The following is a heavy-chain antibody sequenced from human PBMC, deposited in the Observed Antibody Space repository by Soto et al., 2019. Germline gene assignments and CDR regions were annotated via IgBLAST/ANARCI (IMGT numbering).Heavy chain of an antibody. CDR1: GFTFSSYW. V-gene: IGHV3-74*01. CDR2: INSDGSST. CDR3: ARDHVVSRNWFDT. Sequence: SLRLSCAASGFTFSSYWMHWVRQAPGKGLVWVSRINSDGSSTSYADSVKGRFTISRDNAKNTLYLQMNSLRAEDTAVYYCARDHVVSRNWFDTWGQGTLVTVSS. J-gene: IGHJ5*02. D-gene: IGHD2-21*01.